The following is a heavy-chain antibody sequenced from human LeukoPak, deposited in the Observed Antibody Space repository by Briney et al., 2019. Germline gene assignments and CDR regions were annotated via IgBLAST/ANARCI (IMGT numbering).Heavy chain of an antibody. CDR3: TRVYFYNSSGDFDY. V-gene: IGHV3-49*03. CDR2: IRSTVYDGTT. Sequence: PGGSLRLSCTASGFTFDDYAMSWFRQAPGKGLEWVGFIRSTVYDGTTEYAASVKGRFTISRDDSKSIAYLQMNTLKTEDTAVYYCTRVYFYNSSGDFDYWGQGTLVTVS. D-gene: IGHD3-22*01. CDR1: GFTFDDYA. J-gene: IGHJ4*02.